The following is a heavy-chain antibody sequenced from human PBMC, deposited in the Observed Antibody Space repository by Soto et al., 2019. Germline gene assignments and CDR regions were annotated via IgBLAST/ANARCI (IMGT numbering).Heavy chain of an antibody. CDR1: GYTFTNYY. Sequence: GPSVKVTCKASGYTFTNYYLHWVRQAPGQGLEWVGMINPSARSASYAQKLRGRLTMDRDTSTTTVYMELSRLTFEDTAVYFCARDNSAANGVHDHWGQGTLVTVSS. CDR2: INPSARSA. V-gene: IGHV1-46*04. D-gene: IGHD1-1*01. CDR3: ARDNSAANGVHDH. J-gene: IGHJ4*02.